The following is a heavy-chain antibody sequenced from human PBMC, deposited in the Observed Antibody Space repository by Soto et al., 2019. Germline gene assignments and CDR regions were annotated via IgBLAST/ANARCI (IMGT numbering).Heavy chain of an antibody. Sequence: SETLSLTCIVSGDFISNTTYYWAWVRQAPGKGLEWVGSIYFSGSGTSHYNPSLKSRVTISVDTSKNQFSLKLTSVTAADTAVYYCARPRHSFGTSGYYPFDYWGQGTLVTVSS. CDR2: IYFSGSGTS. V-gene: IGHV4-39*01. CDR1: GDFISNTTYY. D-gene: IGHD3-22*01. CDR3: ARPRHSFGTSGYYPFDY. J-gene: IGHJ4*02.